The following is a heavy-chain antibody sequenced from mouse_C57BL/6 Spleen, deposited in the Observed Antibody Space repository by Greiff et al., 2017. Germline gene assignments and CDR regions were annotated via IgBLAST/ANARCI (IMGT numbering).Heavy chain of an antibody. Sequence: QVQLQQSGAELARPGASVKLSCKASGYTFTSYGISWVKQRTGQGLEWIGEIYPRSGNTYYNEKFKGKATLTADKSSSTAYMELRSLTSEDSAVYFCARSVPGITTVVADYWGQGTTLTVSS. J-gene: IGHJ2*01. D-gene: IGHD1-1*01. CDR2: IYPRSGNT. V-gene: IGHV1-81*01. CDR3: ARSVPGITTVVADY. CDR1: GYTFTSYG.